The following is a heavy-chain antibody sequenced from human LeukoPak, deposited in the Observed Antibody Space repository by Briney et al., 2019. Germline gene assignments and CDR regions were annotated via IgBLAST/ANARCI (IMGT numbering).Heavy chain of an antibody. D-gene: IGHD3-10*01. CDR3: ARVSYGSGSPDY. Sequence: GGSLRLSCAASGFTFSSYSMNWVRQAPGKGLEWVSSISSSSSYIYYADSVKGRFTISRDNAKNSLYLQMNSLGAEDTAVYYCARVSYGSGSPDYWGQGTLVTVSS. CDR2: ISSSSSYI. J-gene: IGHJ4*02. V-gene: IGHV3-21*01. CDR1: GFTFSSYS.